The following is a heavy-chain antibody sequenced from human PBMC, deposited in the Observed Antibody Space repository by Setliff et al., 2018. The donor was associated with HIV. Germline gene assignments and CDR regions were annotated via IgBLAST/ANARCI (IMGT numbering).Heavy chain of an antibody. CDR3: ATSAESGFGIHWGVFNI. J-gene: IGHJ3*02. CDR2: IYTSGST. CDR1: GGSISSYY. D-gene: IGHD3-10*01. V-gene: IGHV4-4*09. Sequence: PSETLSLTCTVSGGSISSYYWSWIRQPPGKGLEWIGYIYTSGSTNYNPSLKSRVTISVDTSKNQLSLKLSSVTAADTAVYYCATSAESGFGIHWGVFNIWGQGTRVTVSS.